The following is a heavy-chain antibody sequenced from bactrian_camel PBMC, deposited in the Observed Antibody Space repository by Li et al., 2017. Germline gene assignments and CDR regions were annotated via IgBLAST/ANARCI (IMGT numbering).Heavy chain of an antibody. CDR1: GDTFSGRC. V-gene: IGHV3S40*01. CDR3: ATHSRRNFYKCDSWGQRGLDH. D-gene: IGHD5*01. Sequence: DVQLVESGGGSVQSGGSLRLSCAASGDTFSGRCVAWFRQAPGKEREGVASIYTGAGSTFYTDAVKGRFTVSQDTAENMVYLQMNNLKPEDTGTYVCATHSRRNFYKCDSWGQRGLDHWGQGTQVTVS. CDR2: IYTGAGST. J-gene: IGHJ4*01.